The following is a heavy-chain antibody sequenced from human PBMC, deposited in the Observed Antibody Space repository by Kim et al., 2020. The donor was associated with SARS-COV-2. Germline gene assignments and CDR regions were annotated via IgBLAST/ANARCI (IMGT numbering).Heavy chain of an antibody. CDR2: INHSGST. CDR3: ASIWAGGYLVY. D-gene: IGHD2-8*02. V-gene: IGHV4-34*01. J-gene: IGHJ4*02. Sequence: TLSLTCAVYGGSFSGYYWSWIRQPPGKGLEWIGEINHSGSTNYNPSLKSRVTISVDTSKNQFSLKLSSVTAADTAVYYCASIWAGGYLVYWGQGTLVTVSS. CDR1: GGSFSGYY.